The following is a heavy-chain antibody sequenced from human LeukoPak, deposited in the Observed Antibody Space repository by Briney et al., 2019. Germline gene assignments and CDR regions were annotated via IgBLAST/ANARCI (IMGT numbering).Heavy chain of an antibody. V-gene: IGHV4-59*13. Sequence: SETLSLTCTVSGGSISSYYWSWIRQPPGKGLEWSGYINYSGSTNYNPSLKSRVTISVDTSKNQFSLKLSSVTAADTAVYYCARASKDHDYGDYIKINGMDVWGQGTTVTVSS. CDR2: INYSGST. CDR3: ARASKDHDYGDYIKINGMDV. D-gene: IGHD4-17*01. CDR1: GGSISSYY. J-gene: IGHJ6*02.